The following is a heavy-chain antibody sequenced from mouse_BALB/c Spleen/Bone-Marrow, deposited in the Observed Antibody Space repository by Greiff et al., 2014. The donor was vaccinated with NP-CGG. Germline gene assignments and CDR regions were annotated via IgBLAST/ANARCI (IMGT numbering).Heavy chain of an antibody. D-gene: IGHD2-3*01. CDR3: ARWLLRYHAMDD. V-gene: IGHV1-69*02. CDR1: GYTFTSYW. CDR2: IDPSDSYT. Sequence: VQLQQSGAELVKPGASVKLSCKASGYTFTSYWMHWVKQRPGQGLEWIGEIDPSDSYTNYNQKFKGKATLTVDKSSSTAYMQLSSLTSEDSAVYFCARWLLRYHAMDDWGQGTSVTVSS. J-gene: IGHJ4*01.